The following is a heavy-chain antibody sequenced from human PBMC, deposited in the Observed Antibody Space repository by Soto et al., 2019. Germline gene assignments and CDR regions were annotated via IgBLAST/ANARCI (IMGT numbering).Heavy chain of an antibody. Sequence: SETLSLTCAVSGYSISSGYYWGWIRQPPGKGLEWIGSIYHSGSTFYNPSLKSRVTISVDTSKNQFSLKLSSVTAADTAVYYCARDLGGTAAAGTSNDYWGQGTLVTV. CDR1: GYSISSGYY. CDR3: ARDLGGTAAAGTSNDY. J-gene: IGHJ4*02. V-gene: IGHV4-38-2*02. D-gene: IGHD6-13*01. CDR2: IYHSGST.